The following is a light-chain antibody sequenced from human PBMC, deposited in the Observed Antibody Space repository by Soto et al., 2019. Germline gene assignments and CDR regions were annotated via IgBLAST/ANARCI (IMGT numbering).Light chain of an antibody. CDR3: QQYGSSRWT. Sequence: EIVLTQSPGPLSLSPGEIATLSCRASQSVSSIYLAWYQQKPGQAPRLLLYGASSRATGIPDRFSGSGSGTDFTLTISRLEPEDFAVYYCQQYGSSRWTFGQGTKVEI. V-gene: IGKV3-20*01. CDR1: QSVSSIY. J-gene: IGKJ1*01. CDR2: GAS.